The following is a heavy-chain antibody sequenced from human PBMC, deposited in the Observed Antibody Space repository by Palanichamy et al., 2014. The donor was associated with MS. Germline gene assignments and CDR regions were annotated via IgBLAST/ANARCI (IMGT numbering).Heavy chain of an antibody. V-gene: IGHV3-48*01. CDR3: ARVVRGGHYAGIDY. CDR1: IHLQYLQ. J-gene: IGHJ4*02. Sequence: EVQLVESGGGLVQPGGSLRLSSCSLWIHLQYLQHELGPPGSREGAGWVSDISSSSSTTYYADSVKGRFTISRDNAKNSLHLQMNSLRVEDTAVYYCARVVRGGHYAGIDYWGQGTLVTVSS. D-gene: IGHD3-22*01. CDR2: ISSSSSTT.